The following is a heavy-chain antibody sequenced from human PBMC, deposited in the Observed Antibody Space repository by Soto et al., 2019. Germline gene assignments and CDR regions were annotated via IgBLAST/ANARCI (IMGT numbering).Heavy chain of an antibody. CDR1: GGTLSTYT. J-gene: IGHJ4*02. CDR3: AAVAGTSAFVGYFEY. D-gene: IGHD6-19*01. V-gene: IGHV1-69*02. Sequence: QGLLVQSGAEVKKPGSSVKVSCKAPGGTLSTYTLTWLRQAPGQGPEWMGRIIPALDIEEYAQQCQGRVTITADTSTSTAYMELHSLRSDDTAVYYCAAVAGTSAFVGYFEYWGQGTLVTVAS. CDR2: IIPALDIE.